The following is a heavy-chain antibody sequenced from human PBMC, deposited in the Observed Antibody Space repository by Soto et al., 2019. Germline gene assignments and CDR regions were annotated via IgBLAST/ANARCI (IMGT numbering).Heavy chain of an antibody. Sequence: HGESLKISCKGSGYSFTSYWIGWVRQMPGKGLEWMGIIYPGDSDTRYSPSFQGQVTISADKSISTAYLQWSSLKASDTAMYYCARQRGDDYYDSSDYGMDVWGQAITVTVSS. D-gene: IGHD3-22*01. CDR3: ARQRGDDYYDSSDYGMDV. J-gene: IGHJ6*02. V-gene: IGHV5-51*01. CDR1: GYSFTSYW. CDR2: IYPGDSDT.